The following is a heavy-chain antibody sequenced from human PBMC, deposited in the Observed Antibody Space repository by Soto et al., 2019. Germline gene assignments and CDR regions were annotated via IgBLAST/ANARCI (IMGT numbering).Heavy chain of an antibody. V-gene: IGHV1-3*01. CDR3: ARHYCSGGSCYVNWFDP. D-gene: IGHD2-15*01. CDR1: GYTFTSYA. Sequence: VASVKVSCKASGYTFTSYAMHWVRQAPGQRLEWMGWINAGNGNTKYSQKFQGRVTITRDTSASTAYMELSSLRSEDTAVYYCARHYCSGGSCYVNWFDPWGQGTLVTVSS. J-gene: IGHJ5*02. CDR2: INAGNGNT.